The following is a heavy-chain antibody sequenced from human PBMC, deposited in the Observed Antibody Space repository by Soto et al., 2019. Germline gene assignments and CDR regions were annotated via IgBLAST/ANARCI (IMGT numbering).Heavy chain of an antibody. Sequence: QVHLVESGGGLVKPGGSLRLSCAASGFTFSDYQMSWIRQAPGKGLEWGSYIGSCGLSVYYDDPVKGRFTISRDNATKSMYLQMNSLRAEDSAVYYWARDLRQLLPHNYNYYYFDVSGNATKVSVSS. CDR2: IGSCGLSV. D-gene: IGHD2-2*01. CDR1: GFTFSDYQ. V-gene: IGHV3-11*01. CDR3: ARDLRQLLPHNYNYYYFDV. J-gene: IGHJ6*03.